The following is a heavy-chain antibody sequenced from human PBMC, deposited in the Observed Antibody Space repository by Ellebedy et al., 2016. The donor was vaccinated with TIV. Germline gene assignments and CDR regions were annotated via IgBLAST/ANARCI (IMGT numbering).Heavy chain of an antibody. CDR3: ATDISRLAATAA. CDR1: GFTFSSYG. Sequence: PGGSLRLSCAASGFTFSSYGMNWVRQAPGKGLEWVSSISSSSTYIYYADSVKGRFTISRDNAKNSLYLQMNSLRVEDTAVYYCATDISRLAATAAWGQGTLVTVSS. J-gene: IGHJ5*02. D-gene: IGHD6-13*01. CDR2: ISSSSTYI. V-gene: IGHV3-21*01.